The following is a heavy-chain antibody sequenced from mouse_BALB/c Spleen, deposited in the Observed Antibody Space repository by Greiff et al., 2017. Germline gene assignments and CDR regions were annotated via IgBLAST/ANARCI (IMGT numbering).Heavy chain of an antibody. J-gene: IGHJ4*01. CDR1: GFTFSSYA. CDR2: ISSGGSYT. V-gene: IGHV5-9-4*01. Sequence: EVKLVESGGGLVKPGGSLKLSCAASGFTFSSYAMSWVRQSPEKRLEWVAEISSGGSYTYYPDTVTGRFTISRDNAKNTLYLEMSSLRSEDTAMYYCARPFTKNYAMDYWGQGTSVTVSS. D-gene: IGHD1-1*01. CDR3: ARPFTKNYAMDY.